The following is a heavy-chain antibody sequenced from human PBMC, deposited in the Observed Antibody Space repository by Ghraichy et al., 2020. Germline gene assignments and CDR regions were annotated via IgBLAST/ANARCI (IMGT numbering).Heavy chain of an antibody. V-gene: IGHV4-34*01. D-gene: IGHD3-10*01. J-gene: IGHJ4*02. CDR1: GGSFSGYY. CDR3: ASDHYYGSGSYYMPFDY. CDR2: INHSGST. Sequence: SETLSLTCAVYGGSFSGYYWSWIRQPPGKGLEWIGEINHSGSTNYNPSLKSRVTISVDTSKNQFSLKLSSVTAADTAVYYWASDHYYGSGSYYMPFDYWGQGTLVTVSS.